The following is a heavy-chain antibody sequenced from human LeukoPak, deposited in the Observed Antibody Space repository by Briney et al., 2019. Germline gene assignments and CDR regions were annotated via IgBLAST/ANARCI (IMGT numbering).Heavy chain of an antibody. J-gene: IGHJ3*02. D-gene: IGHD1-26*01. V-gene: IGHV1-69*04. CDR2: IIPILGIA. Sequence: SVKVSCKASGGTFSSYAISWVRQAPGQGLEWMGRIIPILGIANYAQKFQGRVTITADKSTSTAYMELSSLRSEDTAVYYCARDRHYMGATHAFDIWGQGTMVTVSS. CDR1: GGTFSSYA. CDR3: ARDRHYMGATHAFDI.